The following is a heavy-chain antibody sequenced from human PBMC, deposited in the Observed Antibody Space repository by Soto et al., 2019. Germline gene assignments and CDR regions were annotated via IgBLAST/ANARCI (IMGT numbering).Heavy chain of an antibody. CDR1: GGTFSSYA. J-gene: IGHJ6*02. V-gene: IGHV1-69*12. CDR2: IIPIFGTA. Sequence: QVQLVQSGAEVKKPGSSVKVSCKASGGTFSSYAISWVRQAPGQGLEWMGGIIPIFGTANYAQKFQGRVTITADETTSTSYMEMSSPRSEDTAVYYCARHVPAAGYYYGMDVWGQGTTVTVSS. CDR3: ARHVPAAGYYYGMDV. D-gene: IGHD2-2*01.